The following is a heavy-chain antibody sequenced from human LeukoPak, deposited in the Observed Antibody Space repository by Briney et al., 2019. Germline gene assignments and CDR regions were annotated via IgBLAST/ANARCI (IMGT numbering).Heavy chain of an antibody. CDR2: ISSEDNT. V-gene: IGHV3-66*01. D-gene: IGHD6-19*01. J-gene: IGHJ6*02. Sequence: GGSLTLSCAASGFTISSSSMNWVRLGPGKGLEWVSVISSEDNTYYPDSVKGRFTISRDNSRNTLSLQMHGLRADDTAVYYCARGQEQFSSPWQWGPRRKNFYYYGMDVWGQGTTVTVSS. CDR3: ARGQEQFSSPWQWGPRRKNFYYYGMDV. CDR1: GFTISSSS.